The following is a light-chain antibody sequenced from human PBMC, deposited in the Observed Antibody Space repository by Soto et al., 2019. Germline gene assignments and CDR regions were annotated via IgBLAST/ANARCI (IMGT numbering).Light chain of an antibody. V-gene: IGLV2-14*01. J-gene: IGLJ2*01. CDR3: SSFTNSGTVV. Sequence: HSTLTQPASVSGSPGQSITISCTGTSSDVGGHNYVSWYQQHPGKAPKNMIYEVNNGPSGVSDRFSGSKSGNTASLTISGLQAEDEAYYYCSSFTNSGTVVFGGGTKLTVL. CDR1: SSDVGGHNY. CDR2: EVN.